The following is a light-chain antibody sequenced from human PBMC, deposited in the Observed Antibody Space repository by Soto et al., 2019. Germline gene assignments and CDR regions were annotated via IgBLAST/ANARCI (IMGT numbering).Light chain of an antibody. J-gene: IGLJ1*01. CDR2: EVN. CDR1: ISDVGSHNL. V-gene: IGLV2-23*02. CDR3: CSFAGSRPFNYD. Sequence: QSALTQPASVSGSPGQSITISCTGTISDVGSHNLVSWYQQHPDKAPKLIVYEVNERPSGVSSRFSGSKSGNTASLTVSGLQPDDEADYNCCSFAGSRPFNYDLGHATKVTV.